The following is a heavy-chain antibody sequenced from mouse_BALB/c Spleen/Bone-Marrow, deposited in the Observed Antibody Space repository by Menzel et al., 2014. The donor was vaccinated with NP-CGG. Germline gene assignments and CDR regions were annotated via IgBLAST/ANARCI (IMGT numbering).Heavy chain of an antibody. V-gene: IGHV7-3*02. CDR1: GFTFTDYY. CDR2: IRNKANGYTT. J-gene: IGHJ2*01. Sequence: DVQLQESGGGLVQPGGSLRLSCATSGFTFTDYYMNWVRQPPGKALEWLGFIRNKANGYTTEYSASVKGRFTISRDNSQNILYLQMNTLRAEDSATYYCARDKGRVFSDYWGQGTTLTVSS. CDR3: ARDKGRVFSDY.